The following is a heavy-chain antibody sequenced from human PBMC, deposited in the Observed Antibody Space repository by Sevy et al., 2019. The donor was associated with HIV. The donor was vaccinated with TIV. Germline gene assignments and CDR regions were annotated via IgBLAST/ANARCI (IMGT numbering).Heavy chain of an antibody. V-gene: IGHV3-20*04. J-gene: IGHJ4*02. CDR3: ARGKSCGGACYYFDY. CDR1: GFTFDDYG. D-gene: IGHD2-21*02. CDR2: ISWNGGST. Sequence: GGSLRLSCAASGFTFDDYGMSWVRQVPGKGLEWVSSISWNGGSTSYTDFVKGRFTISRDNAKNSLFLQVNSLRAEDTALYYCARGKSCGGACYYFDYWGQGALVTVSS.